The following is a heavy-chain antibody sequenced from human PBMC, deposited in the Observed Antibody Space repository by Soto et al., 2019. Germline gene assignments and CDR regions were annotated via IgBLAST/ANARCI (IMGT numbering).Heavy chain of an antibody. CDR2: IYPRDSDT. CDR1: GYIFTSYW. Sequence: GESLKTSCKASGYIFTSYWIGWVRQVPGKGLEWMGIIYPRDSDTRYSPSFEGQVTISADKSISTAYLQLSTLRASDTAMYYCARHELRLDFWGQGTPVTVSS. CDR3: ARHELRLDF. J-gene: IGHJ4*02. V-gene: IGHV5-51*01. D-gene: IGHD1-26*01.